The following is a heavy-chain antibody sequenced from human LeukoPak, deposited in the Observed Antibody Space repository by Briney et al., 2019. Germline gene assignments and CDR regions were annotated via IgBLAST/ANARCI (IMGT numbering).Heavy chain of an antibody. CDR2: IYTSGST. CDR3: PRDRTEAGTKYYYSGMPV. V-gene: IGHV4-4*07. D-gene: IGHD6-19*01. J-gene: IGHJ6*02. Sequence: SETLSLTCTVSGGSISSYYWSWIRQPAGEGLEGIGRIYTSGSTNYNPSLKSRVTMSVHTSKNQFSLKLSSLPAADTAVYYCPRDRTEAGTKYYYSGMPVWGQGTTVTVPS. CDR1: GGSISSYY.